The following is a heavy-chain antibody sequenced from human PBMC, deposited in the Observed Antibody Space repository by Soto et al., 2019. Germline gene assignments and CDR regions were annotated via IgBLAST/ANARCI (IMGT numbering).Heavy chain of an antibody. V-gene: IGHV3-23*01. CDR1: GFTFSSYA. D-gene: IGHD4-17*01. Sequence: EVQLLESGGGLVQPGGSLRLSCAASGFTFSSYAMSWVRQAPGKGLEWVSAISGSGGSTYYADSVKGRFTISRDNSKNTLYLQMNSLRAEDTAVYYCAKDLTPNDYGDSEPDYWGQGTLVTVSS. J-gene: IGHJ4*02. CDR3: AKDLTPNDYGDSEPDY. CDR2: ISGSGGST.